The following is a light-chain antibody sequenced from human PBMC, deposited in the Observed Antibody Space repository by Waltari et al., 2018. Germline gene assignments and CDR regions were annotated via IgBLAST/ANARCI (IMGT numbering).Light chain of an antibody. CDR1: SSDIGRYNY. Sequence: QSALTQPASVSGSPGQSITISCTGTSSDIGRYNYVPAYQQHPGKAPNLIIFDVTNRPSGVSNRFSGSKSGNTASLIISGLQGEDEADYYCSSYMDTTALELFGGGTSLTVL. V-gene: IGLV2-14*03. J-gene: IGLJ2*01. CDR2: DVT. CDR3: SSYMDTTALEL.